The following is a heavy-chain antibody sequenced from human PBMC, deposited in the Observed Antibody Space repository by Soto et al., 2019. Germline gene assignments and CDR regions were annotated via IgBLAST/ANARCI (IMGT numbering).Heavy chain of an antibody. J-gene: IGHJ4*02. CDR2: IWANGINK. CDR1: GFRFSTYG. D-gene: IGHD3-9*01. CDR3: AKSQNFILTGYLCDY. V-gene: IGHV3-30*02. Sequence: TGGSLRLSCAASGFRFSTYGMHWVRQAPGKGLEWVAVIWANGINKYYADSVKGRFTISRDNSKNTLYLQMNSLRAEDTAVYYCAKSQNFILTGYLCDYWGQGTLVTVSS.